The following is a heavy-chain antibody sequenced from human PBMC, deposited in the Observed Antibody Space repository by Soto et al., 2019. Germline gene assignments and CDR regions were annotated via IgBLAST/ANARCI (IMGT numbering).Heavy chain of an antibody. CDR3: ARSITMVRGVMGFDP. Sequence: SETLSLTCTVSGGSISSYYWSWIRQPPGKGLEWIGYIYYSGSTNYDPSLKSRVTISVDTSKNQFSLKLSSVTAADTAVYSCARSITMVRGVMGFDPWGQGTLVTVSS. D-gene: IGHD3-10*01. CDR1: GGSISSYY. V-gene: IGHV4-59*01. CDR2: IYYSGST. J-gene: IGHJ5*02.